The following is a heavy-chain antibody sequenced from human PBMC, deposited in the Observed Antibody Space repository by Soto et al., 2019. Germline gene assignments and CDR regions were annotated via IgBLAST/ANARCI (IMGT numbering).Heavy chain of an antibody. J-gene: IGHJ3*02. Sequence: EVQLLESGGGLVQPGESLRLSCAVSGFIFGNYMMTRVRQAPGKGLEWVSTIRDGGESTYYADSVKGRFTISRDNSKNTLYLQMDNLGVEDTAVYYCAPHVHCSGGSCHYDAFDIRGQGTMVTVSS. D-gene: IGHD2-15*01. CDR1: GFIFGNYM. V-gene: IGHV3-23*01. CDR2: IRDGGEST. CDR3: APHVHCSGGSCHYDAFDI.